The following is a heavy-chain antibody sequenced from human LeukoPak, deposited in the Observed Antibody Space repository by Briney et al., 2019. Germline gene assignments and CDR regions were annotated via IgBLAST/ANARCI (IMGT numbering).Heavy chain of an antibody. CDR1: GGSFSGYY. J-gene: IGHJ4*02. D-gene: IGHD5-12*01. V-gene: IGHV4-34*01. CDR3: ARDRATAPLDY. Sequence: SETLSLTCAVYGGSFSGYYWSRIRQPPGKGLEWIGEINHSGSTNYNPSLKSRVTISVDTSKNQFSLKLSSVTAADTAVYYCARDRATAPLDYWGQGTLVTVSS. CDR2: INHSGST.